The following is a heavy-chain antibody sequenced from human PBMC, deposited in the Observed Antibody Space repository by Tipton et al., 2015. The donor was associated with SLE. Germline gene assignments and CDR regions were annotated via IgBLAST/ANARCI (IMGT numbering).Heavy chain of an antibody. V-gene: IGHV4-34*01. D-gene: IGHD6-6*01. CDR1: GGSFSGYY. J-gene: IGHJ5*02. CDR2: INRSGTT. CDR3: ARRHSSSSHWFDP. Sequence: GLVKPSETLSLTCDVYGGSFSGYYWNWIRQSPGKGLEWIGEINRSGTTNYIPSLKSRVTISVDTSKNQFSLKLSSVTGADTAIYFCARRHSSSSHWFDPWGPGTLVTVSS.